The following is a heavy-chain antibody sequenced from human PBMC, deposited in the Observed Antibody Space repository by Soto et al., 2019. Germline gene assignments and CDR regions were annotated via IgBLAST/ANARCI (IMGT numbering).Heavy chain of an antibody. J-gene: IGHJ6*02. Sequence: SETLSLTCTVSGGSISSSSYYWGWIRQPPGEGLEWIGSIYYSGSTYYNPSLKSRVTISVDTSKNQFSLKLSPVTAADTAVYYCARHGTSNSYYYYYYGMDVWGQGTTVTVSS. CDR2: IYYSGST. CDR1: GGSISSSSYY. D-gene: IGHD1-1*01. V-gene: IGHV4-39*01. CDR3: ARHGTSNSYYYYYYGMDV.